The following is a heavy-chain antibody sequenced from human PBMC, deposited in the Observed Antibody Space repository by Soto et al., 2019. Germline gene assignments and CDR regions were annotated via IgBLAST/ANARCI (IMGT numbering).Heavy chain of an antibody. CDR2: IIPIFGTV. D-gene: IGHD6-13*01. J-gene: IGHJ6*02. V-gene: IGHV1-69*06. Sequence: QVQLVQSGAEVKKPGSSVKVSCKTSGGTFSSNAISWLRQAPGQGLEWMGGIIPIFGTVNYAQKFQGRVTITADKSTRTAYMGLSSLRSEDTAVYYWGRRERSIAAAGWNYYGMDVWGQGTTVTVSS. CDR3: GRRERSIAAAGWNYYGMDV. CDR1: GGTFSSNA.